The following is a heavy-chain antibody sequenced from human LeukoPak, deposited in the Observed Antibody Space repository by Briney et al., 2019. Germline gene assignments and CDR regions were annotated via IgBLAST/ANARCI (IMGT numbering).Heavy chain of an antibody. CDR1: GYTFTSYG. J-gene: IGHJ4*02. D-gene: IGHD2-21*02. CDR2: ISAYNGNT. V-gene: IGHV1-18*01. CDR3: ARAYCGDDCSFDY. Sequence: RASVKVSCKASGYTFTSYGISWVRQAPGQGLEWMGWISAYNGNTNYAQNLQGRVTMTTDTSASTAYMELRSLRSDDTAVYYCARAYCGDDCSFDYWGQGTLVTVSS.